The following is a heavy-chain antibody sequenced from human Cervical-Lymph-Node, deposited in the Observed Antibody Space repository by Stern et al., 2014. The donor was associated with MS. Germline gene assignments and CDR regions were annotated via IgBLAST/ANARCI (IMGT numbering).Heavy chain of an antibody. V-gene: IGHV5-51*01. D-gene: IGHD3-10*01. J-gene: IGHJ4*02. CDR2: IYPDGSDT. Sequence: VQLVQSGAEVKTPGESLKISCKGSGYNFASYWIGWVRQVPGQGLEWRGIIYPDGSDTRYTPSFQGQVTMSADKSISTAYLQWSSLKASDTAFYFCARKGTYGLDFWGQGALVTVSS. CDR1: GYNFASYW. CDR3: ARKGTYGLDF.